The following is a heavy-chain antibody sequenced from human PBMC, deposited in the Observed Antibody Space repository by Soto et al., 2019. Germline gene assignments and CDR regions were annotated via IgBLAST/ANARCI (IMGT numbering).Heavy chain of an antibody. J-gene: IGHJ4*02. CDR3: AKGIRDGWSGELLGRHF. CDR1: GFMFDDYA. CDR2: ISWNSGSI. D-gene: IGHD3-10*01. V-gene: IGHV3-9*01. Sequence: EVQLVESGGGLVQPGRSLRLSCAASGFMFDDYAMHWVRQAPGKGLEWVSGISWNSGSIGYADSVKGRFTISRDNAKNSLDLQLNSLIAEGTALYYCAKGIRDGWSGELLGRHFWGQVTLVTVSS.